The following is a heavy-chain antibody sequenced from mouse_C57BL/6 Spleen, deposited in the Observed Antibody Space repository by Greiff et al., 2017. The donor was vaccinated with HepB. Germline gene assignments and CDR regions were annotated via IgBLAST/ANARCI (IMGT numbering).Heavy chain of an antibody. J-gene: IGHJ4*01. CDR2: IDPSDSYT. V-gene: IGHV1-69*01. CDR3: ARVAYGSSCVDY. Sequence: QVQLQQSGAELVMPGASVKLSCKASGYTFTSYWMHWVKQRPGQGLEWIGEIDPSDSYTNYNQKFKGKSTLTVDKSSSTAYMQLSSLTSEDSAVYYCARVAYGSSCVDYWGQGTSVTVSS. CDR1: GYTFTSYW. D-gene: IGHD1-1*01.